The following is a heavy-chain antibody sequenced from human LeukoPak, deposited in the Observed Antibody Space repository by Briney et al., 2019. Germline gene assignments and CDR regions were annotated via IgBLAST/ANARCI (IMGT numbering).Heavy chain of an antibody. CDR3: ARDGVTMEPGFDP. CDR2: IYSGGST. J-gene: IGHJ5*02. CDR1: GFTVSSNY. V-gene: IGHV3-66*01. D-gene: IGHD3-10*01. Sequence: GGSLRLSCAASGFTVSSNYMSWVRQAPGKGLEWVSVIYSGGSTYYADSVKGRFTISRDNSKNTLYLQMNSLRAEDTAVYYCARDGVTMEPGFDPWGQGTLVTVSS.